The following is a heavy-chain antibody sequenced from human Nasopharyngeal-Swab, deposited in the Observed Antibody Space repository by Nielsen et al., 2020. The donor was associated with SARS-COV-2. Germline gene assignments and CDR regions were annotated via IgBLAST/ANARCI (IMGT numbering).Heavy chain of an antibody. J-gene: IGHJ4*02. CDR2: VSADGTIT. D-gene: IGHD4-17*01. Sequence: GGSLRLSCAASGFAFSSFGMHWVRQAPGEGLEWVAVVSADGTITYYGDSVKGRFTISRDNSKNTLYLQMDSLRGEDTAVYYCARDAPAHYGAFYWGRGTLVTVSS. CDR3: ARDAPAHYGAFY. V-gene: IGHV3-30*03. CDR1: GFAFSSFG.